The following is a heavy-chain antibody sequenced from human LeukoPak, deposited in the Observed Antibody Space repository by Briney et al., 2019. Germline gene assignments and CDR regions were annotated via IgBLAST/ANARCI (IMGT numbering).Heavy chain of an antibody. J-gene: IGHJ3*02. V-gene: IGHV4-59*01. Sequence: SSETLSLTCTVSGGSISSYYWSWIPQPPGKGLEWIGDIYYSGSTNYNISLKSRVTISVDTSRKQFSLKLSSVTAADTAVYYCARALSCGGNPDDAFDIWGQGTMVTVS. CDR1: GGSISSYY. CDR2: IYYSGST. CDR3: ARALSCGGNPDDAFDI. D-gene: IGHD4-23*01.